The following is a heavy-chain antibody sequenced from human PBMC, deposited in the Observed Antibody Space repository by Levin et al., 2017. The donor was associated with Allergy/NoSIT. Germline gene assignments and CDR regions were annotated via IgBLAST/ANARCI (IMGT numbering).Heavy chain of an antibody. V-gene: IGHV1-18*01. Sequence: ASVKVSCKASGYTFTSYGISWVRQAPGQGLEWMGWISAYNGNTNYAQKLQGRVTMTTDTSTSTAYMELRSLRSDDTAVYYCARVRQTDHDTMLGPFRNWGQGTLVTVSS. J-gene: IGHJ4*02. D-gene: IGHD2-21*02. CDR3: ARVRQTDHDTMLGPFRN. CDR2: ISAYNGNT. CDR1: GYTFTSYG.